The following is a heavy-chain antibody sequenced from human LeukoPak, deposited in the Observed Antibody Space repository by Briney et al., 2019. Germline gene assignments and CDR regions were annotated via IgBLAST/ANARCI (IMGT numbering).Heavy chain of an antibody. CDR1: GFTPSSYG. J-gene: IGHJ4*02. Sequence: GSLRLSCAASGFTPSSYGMGWVRQAPGKGLEGVSGISGSGGSIYYGDSAKGRFTISRDKSKNTLYLQMNSLRVEDTAIYYCAREAFYKSGWYSLFGHWGQGTQVTVSS. CDR3: AREAFYKSGWYSLFGH. CDR2: ISGSGGSI. V-gene: IGHV3-23*01. D-gene: IGHD6-19*01.